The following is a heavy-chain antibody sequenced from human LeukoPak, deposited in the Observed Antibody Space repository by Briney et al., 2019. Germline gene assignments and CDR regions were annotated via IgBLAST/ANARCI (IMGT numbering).Heavy chain of an antibody. V-gene: IGHV4-4*02. Sequence: PSGTLSLTCAVSGGSISSSNWWSWVRQPPGKGLEWIGEIYHSGSTNYNPSLKSRVTISVDKSKNQFSLKLSSVTAADTAVYYCARQGKKVAATFLARTSAFDYWGQGTLVTVSS. CDR3: ARQGKKVAATFLARTSAFDY. D-gene: IGHD2-15*01. CDR1: GGSISSSNW. J-gene: IGHJ4*02. CDR2: IYHSGST.